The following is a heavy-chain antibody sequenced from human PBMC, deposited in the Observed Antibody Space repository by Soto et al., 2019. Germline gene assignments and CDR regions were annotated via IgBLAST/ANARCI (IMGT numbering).Heavy chain of an antibody. V-gene: IGHV1-18*01. CDR2: ISAYNGNT. CDR3: ARVVATVAGPYGMDV. J-gene: IGHJ6*02. D-gene: IGHD6-19*01. Sequence: QVQLVQSGAEVKKPGASVKVSCRASGYTFTSYVISWVRQAPGQGLEWMGWISAYNGNTNFAQKLQGRVTMTTDTSTSTAYMELMSLRSADTAVYYCARVVATVAGPYGMDVWGQGTTVTVSS. CDR1: GYTFTSYV.